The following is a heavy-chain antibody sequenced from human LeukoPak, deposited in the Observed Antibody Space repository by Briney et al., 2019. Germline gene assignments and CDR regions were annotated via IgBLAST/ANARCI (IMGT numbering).Heavy chain of an antibody. CDR3: TTRTHYYDSSGYSAFDI. CDR1: GFTFSNAW. D-gene: IGHD3-22*01. Sequence: GGSLRLSCAASGFTFSNAWMSWVRQAPGKGLEWVGRIKSKTDGGTTDYAAPVKGRFTISRDDPKNTLYLQMNSLKTEDTAVYYCTTRTHYYDSSGYSAFDIWGQGTMVTVSS. CDR2: IKSKTDGGTT. V-gene: IGHV3-15*01. J-gene: IGHJ3*02.